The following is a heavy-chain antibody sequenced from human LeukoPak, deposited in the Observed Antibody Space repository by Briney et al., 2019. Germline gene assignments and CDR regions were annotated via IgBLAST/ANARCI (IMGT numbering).Heavy chain of an antibody. Sequence: SETLSLTCTVSGGSISSGGYYWSWIRQHPGKGLEWIGYIYYSGSTYYNPSLKSRVTISVDTSKNQFSLKLSSVTAADTAVYYCARSTTVVTLQAFDIWGQGTMVTVSS. CDR1: GGSISSGGYY. J-gene: IGHJ3*02. D-gene: IGHD4-23*01. V-gene: IGHV4-31*03. CDR2: IYYSGST. CDR3: ARSTTVVTLQAFDI.